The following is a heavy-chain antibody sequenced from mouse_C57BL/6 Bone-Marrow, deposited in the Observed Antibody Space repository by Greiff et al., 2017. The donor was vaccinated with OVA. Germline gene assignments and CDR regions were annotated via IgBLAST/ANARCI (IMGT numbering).Heavy chain of an antibody. Sequence: QVHVKQSGAELVKPGASVKLSCKASGYTFTEYTIHWVKQRSGKGLEWIGWFYPGSGSIKYNENFKDKATLTADKSSITVYMELSRLTSEDSAVYFCARHGITTVVGKNSFDYWGQGTTLTVSS. V-gene: IGHV1-62-2*01. D-gene: IGHD1-1*01. CDR1: GYTFTEYT. CDR3: ARHGITTVVGKNSFDY. CDR2: FYPGSGSI. J-gene: IGHJ2*01.